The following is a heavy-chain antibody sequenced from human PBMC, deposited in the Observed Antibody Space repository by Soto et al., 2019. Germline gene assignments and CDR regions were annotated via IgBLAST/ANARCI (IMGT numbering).Heavy chain of an antibody. CDR2: IYYSVRT. D-gene: IGHD2-21*02. J-gene: IGHJ4*02. CDR3: ARQRTTVVTQAYFDH. Sequence: SETLSLTCIVAGESISSSSYYWRWIRQPPGKGLEWIGSIYYSVRTCYNPSFKSRVTISIDTSKNQFSLKLSSVTATDTAVYYCARQRTTVVTQAYFDHWGQGALVNVS. CDR1: GESISSSSYY. V-gene: IGHV4-39*01.